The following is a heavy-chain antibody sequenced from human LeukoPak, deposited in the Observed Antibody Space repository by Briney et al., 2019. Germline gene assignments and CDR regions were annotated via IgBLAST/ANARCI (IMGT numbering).Heavy chain of an antibody. Sequence: PSETLSLTCTVSGYSISSGYYWGWIRQPPGEGLEWIGSIYHSGSTYYNPSLKSRVTISVDTSKNQISLKLSSVTAADTAVYYCARQYDSSGSIDYWGQETLVTVSS. D-gene: IGHD3-22*01. CDR3: ARQYDSSGSIDY. CDR1: GYSISSGYY. J-gene: IGHJ4*02. V-gene: IGHV4-38-2*02. CDR2: IYHSGST.